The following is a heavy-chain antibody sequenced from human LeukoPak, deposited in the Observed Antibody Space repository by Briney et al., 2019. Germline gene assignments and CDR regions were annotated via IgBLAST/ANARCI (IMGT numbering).Heavy chain of an antibody. Sequence: GGSLRLSCAASGFTFSGYSMNWVRQAPGKGLEWVSSIDREGTYTVYAGSVKGRFTISRDNAKNSLYLQMNNLRAEDTAVYYCARYETIGVTTGDYWGRGTLVTVSS. CDR1: GFTFSGYS. J-gene: IGHJ4*02. V-gene: IGHV3-21*06. D-gene: IGHD1-1*01. CDR3: ARYETIGVTTGDY. CDR2: IDREGTYT.